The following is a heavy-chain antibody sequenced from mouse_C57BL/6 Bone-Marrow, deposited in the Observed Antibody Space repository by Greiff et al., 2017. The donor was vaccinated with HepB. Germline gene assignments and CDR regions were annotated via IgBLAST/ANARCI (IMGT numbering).Heavy chain of an antibody. V-gene: IGHV1-55*01. J-gene: IGHJ2*01. Sequence: QVQLQQPGAELVKPGASVKMSCKASGYTFTSYWITWVKQRPGQGLEWIGDIYPGSGSTNYNEKFKSKATLTVDTSSSTAYIQLSSLTSEDSAVYCCARAFTTVGNFDYWGQGTTLTVSS. D-gene: IGHD1-1*01. CDR2: IYPGSGST. CDR3: ARAFTTVGNFDY. CDR1: GYTFTSYW.